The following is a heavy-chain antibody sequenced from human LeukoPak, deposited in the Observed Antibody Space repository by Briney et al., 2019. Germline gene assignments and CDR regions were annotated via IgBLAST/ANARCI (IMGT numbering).Heavy chain of an antibody. CDR2: ISGSGGST. CDR3: LPVLRYFDWGPFAFDY. D-gene: IGHD3-9*01. V-gene: IGHV3-23*01. Sequence: PGGSLRLSCAASGFTFSDYRMNWVRQAPGKGLEWVSAISGSGGSTYYADSVKGRFTISRDNSKNTLYLQMNSLRAEDTAVYYCLPVLRYFDWGPFAFDYWGQGTLVTVSS. CDR1: GFTFSDYR. J-gene: IGHJ4*02.